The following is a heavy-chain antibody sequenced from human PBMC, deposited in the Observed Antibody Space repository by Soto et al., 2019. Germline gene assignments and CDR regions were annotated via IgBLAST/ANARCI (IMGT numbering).Heavy chain of an antibody. J-gene: IGHJ6*02. CDR2: IRSKANSYAT. CDR3: TRHPPPRLVGATNRYGMDV. Sequence: GGSLRLSCAASGFTFSGSAMHWVRQASGKGLEWVGRIRSKANSYATAYAASVKGRFTISRDDSKNTAYLQMNSLKTEDTAVYYCTRHPPPRLVGATNRYGMDVWGQGTTVTVSS. CDR1: GFTFSGSA. V-gene: IGHV3-73*01. D-gene: IGHD1-26*01.